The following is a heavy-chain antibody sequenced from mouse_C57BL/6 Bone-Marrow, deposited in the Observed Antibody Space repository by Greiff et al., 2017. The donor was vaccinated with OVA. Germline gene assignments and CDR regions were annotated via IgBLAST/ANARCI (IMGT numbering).Heavy chain of an antibody. J-gene: IGHJ4*01. V-gene: IGHV7-1*01. Sequence: EVHLVESGGGLVQSGRSLRLSCATSGFTFSDFYMEWVRQAPGKGLEWIAASRNKANDYTTEYSASGKGRFIVSRDTSQSILYLQMNALRAEDTAIYYCARDSLYYGYAMDYWGQGTSVTVSS. D-gene: IGHD2-1*01. CDR1: GFTFSDFY. CDR2: SRNKANDYTT. CDR3: ARDSLYYGYAMDY.